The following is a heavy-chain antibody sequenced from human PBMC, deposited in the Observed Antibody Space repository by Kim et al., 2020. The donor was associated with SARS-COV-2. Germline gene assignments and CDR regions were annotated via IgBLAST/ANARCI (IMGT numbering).Heavy chain of an antibody. Sequence: GGSLRLSCAASGFTFSSYGMHWVRQAPGKGLEWVAVISYDGSNKYYADSVKGRFTISRDNSKNTLYLQMNSLRAEDTAVYYCARDIGDYGSGKLGGYYFDYWGQGTLVTVSS. V-gene: IGHV3-33*05. D-gene: IGHD3-10*01. CDR3: ARDIGDYGSGKLGGYYFDY. J-gene: IGHJ4*02. CDR1: GFTFSSYG. CDR2: ISYDGSNK.